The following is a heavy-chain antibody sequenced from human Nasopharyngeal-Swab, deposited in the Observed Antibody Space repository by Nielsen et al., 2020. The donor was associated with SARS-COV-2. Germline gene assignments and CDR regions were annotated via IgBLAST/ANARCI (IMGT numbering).Heavy chain of an antibody. D-gene: IGHD2-2*01. CDR3: ARDTIGYCSSTSCYQYYYYYMDV. V-gene: IGHV4-39*02. Sequence: PGKGLEWIGSIYYSGSTYYNPSLKSRVTISVDTSKNQFSLKLSSVAAADTAVYYCARDTIGYCSSTSCYQYYYYYMDVWGKGTTVTVSS. J-gene: IGHJ6*03. CDR2: IYYSGST.